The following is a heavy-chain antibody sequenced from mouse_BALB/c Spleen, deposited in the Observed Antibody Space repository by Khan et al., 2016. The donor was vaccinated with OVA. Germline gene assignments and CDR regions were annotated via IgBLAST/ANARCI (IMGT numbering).Heavy chain of an antibody. Sequence: QIQLVQSGPQLKKPGETVKISCRASGYIFTDYAMHWVRQAPGKVLGWMGWINTETGEATYAHDFKGRFAFSLDTSATTAYVQLNNLKNEDRATYFWAGRFIYWGQGTLVTVSA. J-gene: IGHJ3*01. CDR2: INTETGEA. V-gene: IGHV9-2-1*01. CDR3: AGRFIY. CDR1: GYIFTDYA. D-gene: IGHD1-1*01.